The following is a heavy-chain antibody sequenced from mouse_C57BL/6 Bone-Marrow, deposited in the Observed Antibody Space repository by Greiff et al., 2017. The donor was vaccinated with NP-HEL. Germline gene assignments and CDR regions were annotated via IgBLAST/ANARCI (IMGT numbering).Heavy chain of an antibody. D-gene: IGHD2-3*01. V-gene: IGHV1-76*01. CDR3: ARKLYDGYLYYFDY. CDR1: GYTFTDYY. J-gene: IGHJ2*01. CDR2: IYPGSGNT. Sequence: QVQLKESGAELVRPGASVKLSCKASGYTFTDYYINWVKQRPGQGLEWIARIYPGSGNTYYNEKFKGKATLTAEKSSSTAYMQLSSLTSEDSAVYFCARKLYDGYLYYFDYWGQGTTLTVSS.